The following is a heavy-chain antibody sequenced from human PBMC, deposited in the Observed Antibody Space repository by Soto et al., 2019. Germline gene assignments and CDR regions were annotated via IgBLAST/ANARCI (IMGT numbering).Heavy chain of an antibody. CDR1: GFTFRSYV. J-gene: IGHJ4*02. V-gene: IGHV3-30*14. Sequence: QVQLVESGGGVVQPGTSLRLSCVGSGFTFRSYVIHWVRQAPGKGLEWVALTSYDGSNKYYDDSVKGRFTISRDNSRNTVDLQMDSQRLEDTALYYCARWETTGGLDGWVQGTLVSVSS. D-gene: IGHD1-26*01. CDR2: TSYDGSNK. CDR3: ARWETTGGLDG.